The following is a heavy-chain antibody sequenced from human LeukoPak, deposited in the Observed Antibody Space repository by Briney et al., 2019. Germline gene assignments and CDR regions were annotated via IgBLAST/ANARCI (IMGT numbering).Heavy chain of an antibody. CDR2: INHSGST. CDR3: ATLHYGDYVYYYYMDV. Sequence: PSETLSLTCAVYGGSFSGYYWSWIRQPPGKGLGWIGEINHSGSTNYNPSLKSRVTISVDTSKNQFSLKLSSVTAADTAVYYCATLHYGDYVYYYYMDVWGKGTTVTISS. V-gene: IGHV4-34*01. CDR1: GGSFSGYY. D-gene: IGHD4-17*01. J-gene: IGHJ6*03.